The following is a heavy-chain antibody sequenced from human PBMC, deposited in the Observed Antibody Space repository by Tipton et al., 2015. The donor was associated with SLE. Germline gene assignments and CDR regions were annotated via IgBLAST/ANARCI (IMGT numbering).Heavy chain of an antibody. J-gene: IGHJ5*02. D-gene: IGHD4-23*01. Sequence: TLSLTCTVSGGSISSGSYYWSWIRQPAGKGLEWIGRIYTSGSTNYNPSLKSRVTISVDTSKNQFSLKVSSVTAADTAVYYCARESATVVTPGWFDPWGQGTPVTVSS. CDR3: ARESATVVTPGWFDP. CDR2: IYTSGST. CDR1: GGSISSGSYY. V-gene: IGHV4-61*02.